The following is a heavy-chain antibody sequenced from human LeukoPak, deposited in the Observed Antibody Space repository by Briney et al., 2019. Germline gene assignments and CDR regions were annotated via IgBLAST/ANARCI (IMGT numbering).Heavy chain of an antibody. Sequence: GGSLRLSCAASGFTFSSYGMHWVRQAPGKGLEWVAVISYDGSNKYYADSVKGRFTISRDNSKNTLYLQMNSLRAEDTAVYYCARERSLLWFGPPDYWGQGTLVTVSS. CDR1: GFTFSSYG. J-gene: IGHJ4*02. V-gene: IGHV3-30*03. CDR3: ARERSLLWFGPPDY. CDR2: ISYDGSNK. D-gene: IGHD3-10*01.